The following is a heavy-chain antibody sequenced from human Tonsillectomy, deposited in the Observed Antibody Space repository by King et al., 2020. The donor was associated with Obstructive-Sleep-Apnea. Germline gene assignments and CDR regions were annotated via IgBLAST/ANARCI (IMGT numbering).Heavy chain of an antibody. J-gene: IGHJ4*02. D-gene: IGHD3-10*01. V-gene: IGHV3-21*01. CDR1: GLTFSSYS. CDR2: ISSSNIYI. CDR3: ARTNGSGSYWH. Sequence: VQLVESGGGLGKPGGSLRLSGAAYGLTFSSYSLNWVRQAPGKGLEWVYPISSSNIYIYYSDSVKSRFTISRDNAKNSLYLQMNSLRAEDTAVYYCARTNGSGSYWHWGQGTLVTVSS.